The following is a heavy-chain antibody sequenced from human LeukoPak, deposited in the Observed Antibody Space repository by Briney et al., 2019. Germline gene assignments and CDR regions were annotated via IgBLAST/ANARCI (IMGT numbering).Heavy chain of an antibody. V-gene: IGHV1-8*01. Sequence: GASVKVSCKASGNTFSSYDINWVRQATGQGLEWMGWMNPNSGNTGYVQKFQGRVTMTRNTSIRTVYMELSSLRSEDTAVYYCALGERELKYWGQGTLVTVSS. J-gene: IGHJ4*02. CDR2: MNPNSGNT. CDR1: GNTFSSYD. D-gene: IGHD1-26*01. CDR3: ALGERELKY.